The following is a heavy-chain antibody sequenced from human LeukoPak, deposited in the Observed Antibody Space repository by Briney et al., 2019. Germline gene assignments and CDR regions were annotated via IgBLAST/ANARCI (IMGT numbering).Heavy chain of an antibody. V-gene: IGHV4-39*07. CDR1: GGSFSSTSHY. Sequence: SETLSLTCTVSGGSFSSTSHYWAWIRQPPGKGLEWIGSAYYSGSTYYNPSLKSRVTISVDTSKNQFSLKLRSVTAADTAVYYCARGSHTTTPDYWGQGTLVTVSS. J-gene: IGHJ4*02. D-gene: IGHD1-14*01. CDR2: AYYSGST. CDR3: ARGSHTTTPDY.